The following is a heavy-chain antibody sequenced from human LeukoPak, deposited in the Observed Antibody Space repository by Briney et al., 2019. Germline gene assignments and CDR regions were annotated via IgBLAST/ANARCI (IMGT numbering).Heavy chain of an antibody. CDR3: ASAYGSGSYYKGYFDY. CDR2: ISSDGIRT. CDR1: GFTLSNYA. V-gene: IGHV3-64D*09. D-gene: IGHD3-10*01. J-gene: IGHJ4*02. Sequence: GGSLRLSCSASGFTLSNYAMHWVRQAPGKGLEYVSAISSDGIRTYYADSVKGRFTISRDNSKNTLDLQMSSLRAEDTAVYYCASAYGSGSYYKGYFDYWGQGTLVTVSS.